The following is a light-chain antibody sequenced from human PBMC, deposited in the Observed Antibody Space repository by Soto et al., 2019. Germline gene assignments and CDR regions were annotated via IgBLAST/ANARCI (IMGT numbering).Light chain of an antibody. Sequence: DLPMTQSPSSLSASVGDRVTITCRASQSISSYLNWDQQKPGKAPKLLIYAASSLQSGVPSRFSGSGSGTDFTLTISSLQPEDFATYYCQQSYSTPLTFGGGTKVEIK. CDR2: AAS. CDR3: QQSYSTPLT. J-gene: IGKJ4*01. V-gene: IGKV1-39*01. CDR1: QSISSY.